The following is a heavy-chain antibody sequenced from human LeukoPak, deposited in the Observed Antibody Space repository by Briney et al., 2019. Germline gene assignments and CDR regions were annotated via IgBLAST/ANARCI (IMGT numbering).Heavy chain of an antibody. CDR1: NGSISSFY. D-gene: IGHD6-6*01. CDR2: IFYTGST. V-gene: IGHV4-59*01. CDR3: ARVRSSLTVDY. J-gene: IGHJ4*02. Sequence: PSETLSLTCTVSNGSISSFYWTWIRQPPGKGLEWIGYIFYTGSTNYSPSLKSRVTISVDTSKNQFSLKLTSVTAADTAVYYCARVRSSLTVDYWGQGTLVSVSS.